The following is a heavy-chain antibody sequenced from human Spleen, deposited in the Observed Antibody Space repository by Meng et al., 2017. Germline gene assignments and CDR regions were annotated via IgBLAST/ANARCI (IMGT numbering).Heavy chain of an antibody. Sequence: SGPTLVKPTQTLTLTCTFSGFSLSTSGMGVAWIRQPPGEALEWLALIYWDDDKRYNPSLKSRITITKDTSKNQVVLIMTNVDPVDSGTYYCAQRRLAQSWLLSGSGWFDPWGQGTLVTVSS. CDR3: AQRRLAQSWLLSGSGWFDP. V-gene: IGHV2-5*02. CDR2: IYWDDDK. J-gene: IGHJ5*02. D-gene: IGHD5-18*01. CDR1: GFSLSTSGMG.